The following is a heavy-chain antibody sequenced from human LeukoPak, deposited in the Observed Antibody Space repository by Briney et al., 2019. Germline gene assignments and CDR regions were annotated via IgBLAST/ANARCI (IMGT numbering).Heavy chain of an antibody. Sequence: PGGSLRLSCAASGFTFSSYAMHWVRQAPGKGLEWVAVISYDGSNKYYADSVKGRFTISRDNSKNTLYLQMNSLRAEDTAVYYCARAPYGGYFDYWGQGTLVTVSS. CDR1: GFTFSSYA. CDR3: ARAPYGGYFDY. J-gene: IGHJ4*02. CDR2: ISYDGSNK. D-gene: IGHD2-21*01. V-gene: IGHV3-30-3*01.